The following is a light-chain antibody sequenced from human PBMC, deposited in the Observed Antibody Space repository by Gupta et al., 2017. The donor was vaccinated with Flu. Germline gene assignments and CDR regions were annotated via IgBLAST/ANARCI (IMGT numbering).Light chain of an antibody. J-gene: IGLJ3*02. CDR3: QVWASRSEHFV. CDR2: DDF. V-gene: IGLV3-21*03. Sequence: SYVMTQPPSVSVAPGKTARITCGGDNIASKSGHWYQQKPGQAPVLGVQDDFDRPSGITERLACSNSGKIATRTLTRVEAGDEADDDCQVWASRSEHFVFGGGTKMTVL. CDR1: NIASKS.